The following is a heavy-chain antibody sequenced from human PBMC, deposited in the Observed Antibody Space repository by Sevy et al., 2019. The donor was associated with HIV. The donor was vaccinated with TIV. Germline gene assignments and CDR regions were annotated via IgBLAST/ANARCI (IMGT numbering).Heavy chain of an antibody. V-gene: IGHV3-23*01. D-gene: IGHD1-26*01. CDR2: ISVSGGST. CDR1: GFTFSSYA. CDR3: AKDSGSYYLPRYYFDY. Sequence: GGSLRLSCAASGFTFSSYAMSWVRQAPGKGLEWVSAISVSGGSTYYADSVKGRFTISRDNSKNTLYLQMNSLRAEDTAVYYCAKDSGSYYLPRYYFDYWGQGTLVTVSS. J-gene: IGHJ4*02.